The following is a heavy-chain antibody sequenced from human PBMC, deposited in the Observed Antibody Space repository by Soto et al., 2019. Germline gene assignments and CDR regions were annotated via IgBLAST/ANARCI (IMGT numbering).Heavy chain of an antibody. CDR1: GGFISNYY. D-gene: IGHD5-18*01. CDR2: IYYSGTT. J-gene: IGHJ6*02. V-gene: IGHV4-59*01. Sequence: SETLSLTCTVSGGFISNYYWSWVRQSPGKGLEWIGYIYYSGTTNYNPSLKSRVTILLDMSKNQFSLRLRSVTAADTAVYYCARGGRIVDTGIGYYYYHAMDVWGQGTTVTVSS. CDR3: ARGGRIVDTGIGYYYYHAMDV.